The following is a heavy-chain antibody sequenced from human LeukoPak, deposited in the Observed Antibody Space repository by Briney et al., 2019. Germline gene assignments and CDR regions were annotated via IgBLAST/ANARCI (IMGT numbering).Heavy chain of an antibody. Sequence: PGGSLRLSCAASEFTFSSYAMSWVRQAPGKGLEWVSGISGSNGNTYYADSVKGRFTISRDNSKNTLYLQMTSLRAEDTAVYYCASCAVDYYYMDVWGKGTTVTISS. CDR1: EFTFSSYA. D-gene: IGHD6-19*01. CDR3: ASCAVDYYYMDV. CDR2: ISGSNGNT. V-gene: IGHV3-23*01. J-gene: IGHJ6*03.